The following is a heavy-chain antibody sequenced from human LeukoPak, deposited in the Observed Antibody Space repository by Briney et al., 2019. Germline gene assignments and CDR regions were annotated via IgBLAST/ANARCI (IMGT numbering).Heavy chain of an antibody. J-gene: IGHJ4*02. D-gene: IGHD1-26*01. CDR2: IEVDGSEK. CDR1: GFTLSDKW. V-gene: IGHV3-7*01. Sequence: GGSLRLSCAASGFTLSDKWMSWVRQAPGKGLEWVANIEVDGSEKNYLDSVKGRFTISSHNAKNSLYLQMNSLRVEDTAVYYCVTGGSYFGYWGQGTLVTVSS. CDR3: VTGGSYFGY.